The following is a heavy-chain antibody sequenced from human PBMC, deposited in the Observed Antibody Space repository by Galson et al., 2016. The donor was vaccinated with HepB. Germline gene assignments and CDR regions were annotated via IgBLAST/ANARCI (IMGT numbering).Heavy chain of an antibody. D-gene: IGHD6-13*01. Sequence: SLRLSCAASGFTFSSYAMTWVRQAPGEGLEWVSGISGSGANTYYANAVKGRFTISRDNSNNTLYLQENSLRAEDTALYFCARYSNSWAPFDYWGQGSLVTVSS. CDR2: ISGSGANT. J-gene: IGHJ4*02. CDR3: ARYSNSWAPFDY. CDR1: GFTFSSYA. V-gene: IGHV3-23*01.